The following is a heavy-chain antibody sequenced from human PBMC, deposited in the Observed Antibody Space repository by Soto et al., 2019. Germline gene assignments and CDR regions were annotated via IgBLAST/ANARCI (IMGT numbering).Heavy chain of an antibody. Sequence: GGSLRLSCAASGFTFSSYAMHWVRQAPGKGLEWVAVISYDGSNKYYADSVKGRFTISRDNSKNTLYLQMNSLRAEDTAVYYCARDSYRDDFWSGHVYYFDYWGQGTLVTVSS. V-gene: IGHV3-30-3*01. J-gene: IGHJ4*02. CDR2: ISYDGSNK. CDR1: GFTFSSYA. D-gene: IGHD3-3*01. CDR3: ARDSYRDDFWSGHVYYFDY.